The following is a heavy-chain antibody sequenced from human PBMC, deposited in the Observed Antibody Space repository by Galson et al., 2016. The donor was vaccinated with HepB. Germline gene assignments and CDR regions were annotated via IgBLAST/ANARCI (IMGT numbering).Heavy chain of an antibody. CDR1: GYTFSDSY. CDR2: ISPSSTTI. CDR3: VRQMVRGATIWFDP. Sequence: SLRLSCAASGYTFSDSYMSWIRQAPGKGLEWVSYISPSSTTIYYADSVKGRFTISRDNAKNSLYLQMNSLRAEDTALYYCVRQMVRGATIWFDPWGQGTLVTVSS. D-gene: IGHD3-10*01. J-gene: IGHJ5*02. V-gene: IGHV3-11*04.